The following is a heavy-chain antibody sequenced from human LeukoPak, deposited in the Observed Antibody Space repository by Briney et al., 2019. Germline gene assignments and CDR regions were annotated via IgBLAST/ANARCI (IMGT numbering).Heavy chain of an antibody. J-gene: IGHJ6*02. Sequence: GGSLRLSCAASGFTFSSYWMSWVRQAPGKGLEWVANIKQDGSEKYYVDSVKGRFTISRDNAKNSLYLQMNSLRAVDTAVYYCARAKGYYYDSSGYYHITYYYYGMDVWGQGTTVTVSS. CDR2: IKQDGSEK. CDR3: ARAKGYYYDSSGYYHITYYYYGMDV. D-gene: IGHD3-22*01. V-gene: IGHV3-7*03. CDR1: GFTFSSYW.